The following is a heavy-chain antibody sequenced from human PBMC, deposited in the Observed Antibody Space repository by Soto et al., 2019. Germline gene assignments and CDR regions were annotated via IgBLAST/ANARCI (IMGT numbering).Heavy chain of an antibody. V-gene: IGHV3-48*01. D-gene: IGHD6-13*01. J-gene: IGHJ4*02. CDR3: ARGAAGNAYF. CDR1: GFTFSSYV. CDR2: ISIRSTNI. Sequence: EVQLVESGGGLVQPGGSLGLSCAASGFTFSSYVINWVLQTPGKGLVWVSYISIRSTNIPYADSVTGRFTISRENAKNSLYLQMNSLGAEDTAVYYCARGAAGNAYFWGQGIPVTVSS.